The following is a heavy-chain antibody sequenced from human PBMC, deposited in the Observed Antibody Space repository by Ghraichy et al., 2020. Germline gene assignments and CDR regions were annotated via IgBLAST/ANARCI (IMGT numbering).Heavy chain of an antibody. D-gene: IGHD3-22*01. V-gene: IGHV1-8*01. J-gene: IGHJ3*02. CDR2: MNPNSGNT. CDR3: AREWLFNDAFDI. Sequence: ASVKVSCKASGYTFTSYDINWVRQATGQGLEWMGWMNPNSGNTGYAQKFQGRVTMTCNTSISTAYMELSSLRSEDTAVYYCAREWLFNDAFDIWGQGTMVTVSS. CDR1: GYTFTSYD.